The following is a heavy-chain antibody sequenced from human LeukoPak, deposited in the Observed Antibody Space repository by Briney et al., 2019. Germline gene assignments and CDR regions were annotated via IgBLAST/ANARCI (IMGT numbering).Heavy chain of an antibody. D-gene: IGHD3-22*01. V-gene: IGHV3-48*04. CDR1: GFTFSSYS. J-gene: IGHJ4*02. CDR2: ISSSSSTI. CDR3: ARVREYYDSSGPTSPPFDY. Sequence: QPGGSLRLSCAASGFTFSSYSMNWVRQAPGKGLEWVSYISSSSSTIYYADSVKGRFTISRDNAKNSLYLQMNSLRAEDTAVYYCARVREYYDSSGPTSPPFDYWGQGTLVTVSS.